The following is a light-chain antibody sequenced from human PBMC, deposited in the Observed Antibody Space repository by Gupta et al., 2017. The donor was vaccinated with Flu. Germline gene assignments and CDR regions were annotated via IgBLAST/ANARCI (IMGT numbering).Light chain of an antibody. Sequence: QLLLTQSPSASASLGASVKLTCTLSSGHTTYDIAWHQQLPEKGPRYLMRLNSDGSHSKVDGIPDRFSGSSSGAERYRAIYSRQSEDEADSYCQTWVADSQVVFGGGTKLTVL. V-gene: IGLV4-69*01. CDR3: QTWVADSQVV. CDR2: LNSDGSH. CDR1: SGHTTYD. J-gene: IGLJ2*01.